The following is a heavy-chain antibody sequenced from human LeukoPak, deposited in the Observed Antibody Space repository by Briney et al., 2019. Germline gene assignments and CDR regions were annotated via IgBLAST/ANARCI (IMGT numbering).Heavy chain of an antibody. J-gene: IGHJ6*03. CDR3: ARTIRDGYNFGYYYYMDV. V-gene: IGHV4-59*01. Sequence: SETLSLTCTVSGGSISSYYWSWIRQPPGKGLEWVGYIYYSGSTNYNPSLKSRVTISVDTSKNQFSLKLSSVTAADTAVYYCARTIRDGYNFGYYYYMDVWGKGTTVTISS. CDR1: GGSISSYY. D-gene: IGHD5-24*01. CDR2: IYYSGST.